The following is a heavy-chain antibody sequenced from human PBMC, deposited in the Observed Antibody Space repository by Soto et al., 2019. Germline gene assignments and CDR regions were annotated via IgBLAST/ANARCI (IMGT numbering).Heavy chain of an antibody. CDR1: GGSICSGDNY. J-gene: IGHJ6*02. CDR2: IYYSRST. CDR3: ARDQRFLEWSYIIPYYYYGMDV. Sequence: PSETLSLTCTVSGGSICSGDNYWSWIRQPPGKGLKWIGYIYYSRSTYYNPSLKSRVTISVDTSKNQFSLKLSSVTAADTAVYYCARDQRFLEWSYIIPYYYYGMDVWGQGTTVTVSS. V-gene: IGHV4-30-4*01. D-gene: IGHD3-3*01.